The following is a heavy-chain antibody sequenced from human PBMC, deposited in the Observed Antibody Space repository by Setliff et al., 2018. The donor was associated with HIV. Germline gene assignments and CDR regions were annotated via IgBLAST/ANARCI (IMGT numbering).Heavy chain of an antibody. V-gene: IGHV3-7*03. CDR2: INEDGSEK. CDR1: GSMFNKNY. D-gene: IGHD3-10*01. J-gene: IGHJ4*02. CDR3: ALLWPFDY. Sequence: PGGSLRLSCTASGSMFNKNYMSWVRQAPGKGLEWVANINEDGSEKYYVDPVKGRFTISRDNAENSLSLQMNSLRGEDTAVYYCALLWPFDYWGQGALVTVSS.